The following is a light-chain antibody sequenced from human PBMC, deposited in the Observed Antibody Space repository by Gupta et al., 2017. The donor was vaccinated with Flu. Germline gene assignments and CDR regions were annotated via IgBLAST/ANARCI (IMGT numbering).Light chain of an antibody. Sequence: QSALTQPASLPGSPGQSITISCTGTSSDVGGYNYVSWYQQHPGKAPKLMIYEVSNRPSGVSNRFSGSKSGNTASLTISGLQAEDEADYYCSSYTSSSTLEVFGGGTKLTVL. V-gene: IGLV2-14*01. CDR1: SSDVGGYNY. J-gene: IGLJ3*02. CDR2: EVS. CDR3: SSYTSSSTLEV.